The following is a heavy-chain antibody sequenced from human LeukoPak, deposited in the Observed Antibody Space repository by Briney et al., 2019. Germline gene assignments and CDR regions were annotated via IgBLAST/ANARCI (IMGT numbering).Heavy chain of an antibody. CDR2: INPSGGST. CDR3: ARDRRIAVAVTTDLDY. Sequence: GASVKVSCKASGYTFTSYYMHWVRQAPGQGLEWMGIINPSGGSTSYAQKFQGRVTMTRDMSTSTVYMELSSLRSEDTAVYYCARDRRIAVAVTTDLDYWGQGTLVTVSS. J-gene: IGHJ4*02. D-gene: IGHD6-19*01. CDR1: GYTFTSYY. V-gene: IGHV1-46*01.